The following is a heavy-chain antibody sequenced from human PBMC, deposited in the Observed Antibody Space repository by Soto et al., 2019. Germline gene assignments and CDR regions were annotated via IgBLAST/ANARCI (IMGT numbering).Heavy chain of an antibody. CDR2: IYHSGST. V-gene: IGHV4-30-2*01. D-gene: IGHD3-3*01. J-gene: IGHJ4*02. CDR3: ARALWSGYYQRGFDY. Sequence: SETLSLTCAVSGGSISSGGYSWSWIRQPPGKGLEWIGYIYHSGSTYYNPSLKSRVTISVDRSKNQFSLKLSSVTAADTAVYYCARALWSGYYQRGFDYWGQGTLVTVSS. CDR1: GGSISSGGYS.